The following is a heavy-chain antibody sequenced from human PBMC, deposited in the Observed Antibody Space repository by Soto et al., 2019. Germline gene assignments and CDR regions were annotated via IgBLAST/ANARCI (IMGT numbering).Heavy chain of an antibody. CDR3: AKGLPTYYDILTGWFDYYYMDV. CDR2: ISGSGGST. V-gene: IGHV3-23*01. D-gene: IGHD3-9*01. Sequence: GGSLRLSCAASGFTFSSYAMSWVRQAPGKGLEWVSAISGSGGSTYYADSVKGRFTISRDNSKNTLYLQMNSLRAEDTAVYYCAKGLPTYYDILTGWFDYYYMDVWGKGTTVTVSS. CDR1: GFTFSSYA. J-gene: IGHJ6*03.